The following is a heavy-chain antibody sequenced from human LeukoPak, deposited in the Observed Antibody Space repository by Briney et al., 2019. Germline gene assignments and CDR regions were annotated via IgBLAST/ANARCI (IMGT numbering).Heavy chain of an antibody. J-gene: IGHJ4*02. CDR2: IYDSGST. D-gene: IGHD6-19*01. CDR3: ATRIAVAGIYDY. V-gene: IGHV4-39*01. Sequence: PSETLSLTCTVSVGSLSRSSYFCGWVRQPPGKGLEWFGSIYDSGSTYYNPSLKSRGTISVDTSTNQFSLKLSSVTAADTAVYYCATRIAVAGIYDYWGQGTLVTVSS. CDR1: VGSLSRSSYF.